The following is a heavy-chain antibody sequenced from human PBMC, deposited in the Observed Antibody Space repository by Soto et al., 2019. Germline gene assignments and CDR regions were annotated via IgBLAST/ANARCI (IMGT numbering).Heavy chain of an antibody. J-gene: IGHJ4*02. CDR1: GGSVSSGSYY. CDR3: ARHSGYYYSVDY. V-gene: IGHV4-61*01. CDR2: IYYSGST. Sequence: PSETLSLTCTVSGGSVSSGSYYWSWIRQPPGKGLEWIGYIYYSGSTNYNPSLKSRVTISVDTSKNQFSLKLSSVTAADTAVYYCARHSGYYYSVDYWGQGTLVTVPQ. D-gene: IGHD3-22*01.